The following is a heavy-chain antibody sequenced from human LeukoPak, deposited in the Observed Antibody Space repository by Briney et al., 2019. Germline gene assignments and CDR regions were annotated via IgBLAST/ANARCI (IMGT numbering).Heavy chain of an antibody. D-gene: IGHD3-22*01. J-gene: IGHJ3*02. Sequence: PSETLSLTCTVSGGSISSYYWSWIRQPAGKGLEWIGRIYTSGSTNYNPSLKSRVTMSVDTSKNQFSLKLSSVTAADTAVYYCARADKTYYYDSSGPTRAFDIWGQGTMVTVSS. CDR1: GGSISSYY. CDR2: IYTSGST. V-gene: IGHV4-4*07. CDR3: ARADKTYYYDSSGPTRAFDI.